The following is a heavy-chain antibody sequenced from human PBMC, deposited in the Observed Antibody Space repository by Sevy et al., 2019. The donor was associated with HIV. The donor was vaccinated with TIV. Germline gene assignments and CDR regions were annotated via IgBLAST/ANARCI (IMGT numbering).Heavy chain of an antibody. CDR1: GFTFSSYA. V-gene: IGHV3-30-3*01. Sequence: GGSLRLSCAASGFTFSSYAMHWVRQAPGKGLEWVAVISYDGSNKYYADSVKGRFTISRDNSKNTLYLQMNSLRAEDTAGYYCARDYGSSGFDYWGQGTLVTVSS. J-gene: IGHJ4*02. D-gene: IGHD3-22*01. CDR3: ARDYGSSGFDY. CDR2: ISYDGSNK.